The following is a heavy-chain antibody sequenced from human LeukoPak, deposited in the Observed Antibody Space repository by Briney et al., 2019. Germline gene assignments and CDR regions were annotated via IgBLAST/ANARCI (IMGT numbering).Heavy chain of an antibody. V-gene: IGHV3-53*01. D-gene: IGHD3-10*01. CDR2: IYSGGST. CDR1: GFTFGDYA. J-gene: IGHJ6*02. CDR3: ARTMVRGVMSMDV. Sequence: PGGSLRLSCTASGFTFGDYAMSWFRQAPGKGLEWVSVIYSGGSTYYADSVKGRFTISRDNSKNTVYLQMNSLRAEDTAVYYCARTMVRGVMSMDVWGQGTTVTVSS.